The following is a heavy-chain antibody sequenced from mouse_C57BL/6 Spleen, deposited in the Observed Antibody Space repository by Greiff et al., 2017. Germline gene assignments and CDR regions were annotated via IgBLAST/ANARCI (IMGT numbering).Heavy chain of an antibody. CDR1: GYAFTNYL. CDR2: INPGSGGT. D-gene: IGHD1-1*01. V-gene: IGHV1-54*01. Sequence: VQLQQSGAELARPGTSVKVSCKASGYAFTNYLIEWVKQRPGQGLEWIGVINPGSGGTNYNEKFKGKATLTADKSSSTAYMQLSSLTSEDSAVYFCARGNYGIRAWFAYWGQGTLVTVSA. CDR3: ARGNYGIRAWFAY. J-gene: IGHJ3*01.